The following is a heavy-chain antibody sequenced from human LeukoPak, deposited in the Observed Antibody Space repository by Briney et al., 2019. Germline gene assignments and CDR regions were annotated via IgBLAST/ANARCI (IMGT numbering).Heavy chain of an antibody. Sequence: RASVKVSCKASGGTFSSYAISWVRQAPGQGLEWMGGIIPIFGTANYAQMFQGRVTITADESTSTAYMELSSLRSEDTAVYYCARDRDEGLGGFLEYYWGQGTLVTVSS. V-gene: IGHV1-69*13. CDR2: IIPIFGTA. CDR3: ARDRDEGLGGFLEYY. CDR1: GGTFSSYA. D-gene: IGHD3-3*01. J-gene: IGHJ4*02.